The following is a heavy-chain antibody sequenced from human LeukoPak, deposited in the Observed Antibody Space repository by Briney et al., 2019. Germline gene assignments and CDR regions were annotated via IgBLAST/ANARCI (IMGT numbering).Heavy chain of an antibody. J-gene: IGHJ6*02. V-gene: IGHV4-34*01. CDR1: GGSFSGYY. CDR3: FLGSGSYWPLGSYYYGMDV. CDR2: INHSGST. Sequence: SETLSLTCAVYGGSFSGYYWSWIRQPPGKGLEWIGEINHSGSTNYNPSLKSRVTISVDTSKNQFSLKLSSVTAADTAVYYAFLGSGSYWPLGSYYYGMDVWGQGTTVTVSS. D-gene: IGHD3-10*01.